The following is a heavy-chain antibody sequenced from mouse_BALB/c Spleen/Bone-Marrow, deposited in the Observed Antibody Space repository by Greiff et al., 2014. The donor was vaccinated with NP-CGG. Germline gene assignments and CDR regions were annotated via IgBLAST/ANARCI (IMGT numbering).Heavy chain of an antibody. Sequence: DLVKPGASVKLSCKASGYTFTSYWINWIKQRPGQGLERIGRIAPGSVSTYYNEMFKGKATLTVDTSSSTAYIQLSSLSSEDSAVYFCARGDNSDYWGQGTTLTVSS. CDR3: ARGDNSDY. CDR2: IAPGSVST. CDR1: GYTFTSYW. J-gene: IGHJ2*01. V-gene: IGHV1S41*01.